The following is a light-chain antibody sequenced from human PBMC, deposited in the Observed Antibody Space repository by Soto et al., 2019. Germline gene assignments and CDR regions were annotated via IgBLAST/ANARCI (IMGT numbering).Light chain of an antibody. CDR1: QDINNY. CDR3: QQYINLPFT. J-gene: IGKJ3*01. Sequence: DLQMTQSPSSLSASVGDRVTITCQASQDINNYLNWYQQKPGKAPQLLIYDASNLETGVPSRFSGSGSGTDFTFTISSLQPEDIATYYCQQYINLPFTFGPGTKVNIK. V-gene: IGKV1-33*01. CDR2: DAS.